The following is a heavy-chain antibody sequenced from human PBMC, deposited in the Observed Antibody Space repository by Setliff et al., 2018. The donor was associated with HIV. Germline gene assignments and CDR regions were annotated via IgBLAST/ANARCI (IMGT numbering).Heavy chain of an antibody. Sequence: ASVKVSCKASGYTFKYSGVSWVRQAPGQGLEWMGLINVFSGNTNYAQKFQGRVSLSADTSTSTAFMELKSLKSDDTAVYFCAREQAAALYNWFDPWGQGTLVTVSS. V-gene: IGHV1-18*01. CDR2: INVFSGNT. CDR1: GYTFKYSG. CDR3: AREQAAALYNWFDP. D-gene: IGHD6-13*01. J-gene: IGHJ5*02.